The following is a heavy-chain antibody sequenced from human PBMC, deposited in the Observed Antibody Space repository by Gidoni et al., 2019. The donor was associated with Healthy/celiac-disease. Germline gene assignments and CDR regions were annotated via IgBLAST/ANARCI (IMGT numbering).Heavy chain of an antibody. CDR1: GGSFSGYY. CDR3: ARGGPGACSGGSCYVRYYYYYMDV. Sequence: QVQLQQWGAGLLKPSETLSLTCAVYGGSFSGYYWSWIRQPPGKGLEWFGEINHSGSNNYNPSLKSRVTISVDTSKNQFSLKLSSVTAADTAVYYCARGGPGACSGGSCYVRYYYYYMDVWGKGTTVTVSS. V-gene: IGHV4-34*01. J-gene: IGHJ6*03. D-gene: IGHD2-15*01. CDR2: INHSGSN.